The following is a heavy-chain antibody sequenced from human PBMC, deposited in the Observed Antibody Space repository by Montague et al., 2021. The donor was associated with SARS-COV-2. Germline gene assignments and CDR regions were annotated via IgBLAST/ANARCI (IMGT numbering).Heavy chain of an antibody. CDR1: GGSISSSSYC. V-gene: IGHV4-39*07. J-gene: IGHJ6*02. D-gene: IGHD6-13*01. Sequence: SETLSLTCTVSGGSISSSSYCWGWIRQPPGKGLEWIGSIYYSGSTYYNPSLKSRVTISVDTPKNQFSLKLSSVTAADTAVYYCARVGRQQLVRLSGMDVWGQGTTVTVSS. CDR2: IYYSGST. CDR3: ARVGRQQLVRLSGMDV.